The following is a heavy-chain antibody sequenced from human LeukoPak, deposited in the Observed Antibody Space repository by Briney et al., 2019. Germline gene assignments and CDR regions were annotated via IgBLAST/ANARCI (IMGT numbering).Heavy chain of an antibody. CDR3: ARAVGAAAGFGMDV. CDR2: ISYDGSNK. V-gene: IGHV3-30-3*01. Sequence: GGSLRLSCAASGFTFSSYAMHWVRQAPGKELEWVAVISYDGSNKYYADSVKGRFTISRDNSKNTLYLQMNSLRAEDTAVYYCARAVGAAAGFGMDVWGQGTTVTVSS. D-gene: IGHD6-13*01. CDR1: GFTFSSYA. J-gene: IGHJ6*02.